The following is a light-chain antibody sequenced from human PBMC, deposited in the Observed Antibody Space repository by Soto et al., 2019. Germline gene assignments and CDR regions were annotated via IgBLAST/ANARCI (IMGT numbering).Light chain of an antibody. CDR2: DAY. CDR3: HQRSNWPLT. V-gene: IGKV3-11*01. J-gene: IGKJ4*01. CDR1: QSFRGL. Sequence: EVVLTQSPVTLSLSPGERATLSSRARQSFRGLLAWYQQKPGQAPRLLIYDAYNRATGIPPRFSGSGSGTDFTLTISSLEPEDFAVYYCHQRSNWPLTFGGGTKVDIK.